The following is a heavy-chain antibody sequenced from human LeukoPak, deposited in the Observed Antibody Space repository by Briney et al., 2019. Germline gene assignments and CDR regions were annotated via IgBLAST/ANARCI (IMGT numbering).Heavy chain of an antibody. D-gene: IGHD3-22*01. CDR1: GYSFTSYW. CDR3: ARHPVSTYYYDSSGFQALYNWFDP. J-gene: IGHJ5*02. V-gene: IGHV5-51*01. CDR2: IYPGDSDT. Sequence: GESLKISCKGSGYSFTSYWIGWVRQMPGKGLEWMGIIYPGDSDTRYSPSSQGQVTISADKSISTAYLQWSSLKASDTAMYYCARHPVSTYYYDSSGFQALYNWFDPWGQGTLVTVSS.